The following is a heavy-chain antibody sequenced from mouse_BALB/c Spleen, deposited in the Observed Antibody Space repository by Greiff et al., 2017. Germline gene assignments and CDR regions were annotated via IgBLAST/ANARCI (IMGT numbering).Heavy chain of an antibody. J-gene: IGHJ4*01. D-gene: IGHD4-1*01. Sequence: EVKVVESGGGLVKPGGSLKLSCAASGFTFSDYYMYWVRPTPEKRLEWVATISDGGSYTYYPDSVKGRFTISRDNAKNNLYLQMSSLKSEDTAMYYCARELGAYAMDYWGQGTSVTVSS. CDR1: GFTFSDYY. CDR2: ISDGGSYT. CDR3: ARELGAYAMDY. V-gene: IGHV5-4*02.